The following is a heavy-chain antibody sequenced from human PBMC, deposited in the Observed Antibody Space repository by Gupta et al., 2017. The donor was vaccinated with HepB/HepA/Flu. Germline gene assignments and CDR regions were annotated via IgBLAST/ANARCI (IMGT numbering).Heavy chain of an antibody. J-gene: IGHJ2*01. CDR2: IINDGSNT. CDR3: ARVGSSGWYPYWYFDL. CDR1: GFSFSTYW. D-gene: IGHD6-19*01. Sequence: EVQLVESGGGLVQPGGSLRLPCAASGFSFSTYWMHRVRQAPGKGLVWVSHIINDGSNTSYADSVKGRFTISRDNAKDTLYLQINSLRAEDTGVYYCARVGSSGWYPYWYFDLWGRGTLVTVSS. V-gene: IGHV3-74*01.